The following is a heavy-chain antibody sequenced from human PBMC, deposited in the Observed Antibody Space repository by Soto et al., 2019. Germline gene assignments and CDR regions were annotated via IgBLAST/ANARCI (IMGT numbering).Heavy chain of an antibody. Sequence: QVQLQESGPGLVKPSQTLSLTCTVSGGSISSGGYYWSWIRQHLRKGLEWIGYIYYTGRTYYNPCLNSGVSISVDTSKNQFSLKLSSVTAADTAVYYCAIRTGYNNSWGQGTLVTVSS. J-gene: IGHJ4*02. CDR2: IYYTGRT. CDR1: GGSISSGGYY. CDR3: AIRTGYNNS. V-gene: IGHV4-31*03. D-gene: IGHD6-13*01.